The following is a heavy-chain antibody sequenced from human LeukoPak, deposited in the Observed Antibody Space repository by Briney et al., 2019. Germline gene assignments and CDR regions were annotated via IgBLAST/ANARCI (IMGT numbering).Heavy chain of an antibody. J-gene: IGHJ3*02. D-gene: IGHD5-18*01. V-gene: IGHV1-2*02. Sequence: ASVKVSCKASGYSFTNYYIHWVRQAPGQGLEWMGWINPNSGGTNYAQKFQGRVTMTRDTSISIAYMELSRLRSDDTAVYYCARATDTAMVTNAFDIWGQGTMVTVSS. CDR3: ARATDTAMVTNAFDI. CDR2: INPNSGGT. CDR1: GYSFTNYY.